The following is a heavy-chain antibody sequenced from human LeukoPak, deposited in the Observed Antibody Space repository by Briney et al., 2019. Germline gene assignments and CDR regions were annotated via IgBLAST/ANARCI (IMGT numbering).Heavy chain of an antibody. CDR3: ARDVYGDYANDY. CDR1: GFTFSSYT. J-gene: IGHJ4*02. CDR2: ITGSGSDI. Sequence: GGSLRLSCAASGFTFSSYTMNWVRQAPGEGLEWVSSITGSGSDIYYADSVKGRFTISRDNAKNSLYPQMNSLRAEDTAVYYCARDVYGDYANDYWGQGTLVTVSS. D-gene: IGHD4-17*01. V-gene: IGHV3-21*01.